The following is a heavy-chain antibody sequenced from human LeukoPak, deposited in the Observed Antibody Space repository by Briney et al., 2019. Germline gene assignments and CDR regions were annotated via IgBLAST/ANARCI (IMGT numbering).Heavy chain of an antibody. V-gene: IGHV4-38-2*02. J-gene: IGHJ4*02. CDR1: GYSISGGHY. D-gene: IGHD6-13*01. CDR2: IYHSGTT. Sequence: SETLALTCNVSGYSISGGHYWGWIRQPPGKGLEWIGTIYHSGTTYYNPSLKSRLTISVDTSKNQFSLKLTSVTAADTAVYYCVSSTWLHYFDYWGQGTLVPVSS. CDR3: VSSTWLHYFDY.